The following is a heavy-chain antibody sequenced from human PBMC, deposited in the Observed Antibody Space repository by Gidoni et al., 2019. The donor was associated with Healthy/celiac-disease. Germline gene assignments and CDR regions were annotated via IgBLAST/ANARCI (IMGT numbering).Heavy chain of an antibody. CDR3: ARGYSSSWYDDDAFDI. CDR1: GFTFSRYS. D-gene: IGHD6-13*01. J-gene: IGHJ3*02. Sequence: EVQLVESGGGLVKPGGSLRPSCAASGFTFSRYSMNWVRQAPGKGLEWVSSISSSGSNIYYADSVKGRFTISRDNAKNSLYLQMNSLGAEDTAVYYCARGYSSSWYDDDAFDIWGQGTMVTVSS. CDR2: ISSSGSNI. V-gene: IGHV3-21*01.